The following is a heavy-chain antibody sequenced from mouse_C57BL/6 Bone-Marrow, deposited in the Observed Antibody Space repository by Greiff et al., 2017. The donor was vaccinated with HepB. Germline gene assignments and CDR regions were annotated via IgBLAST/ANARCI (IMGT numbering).Heavy chain of an antibody. D-gene: IGHD1-1*01. CDR3: ARGRNWSTTVEASGFAY. Sequence: VQLQQSGAELVRPGASVKVSCEASGFAFTNYLIEWVKQRPGQGLEWIGVISPGSGGTNYNEKFTGKGTLTADKASTTAYMQLNRLTSEDAAVYICARGRNWSTTVEASGFAYWGQGTLVTVSA. CDR2: ISPGSGGT. V-gene: IGHV1-54*01. CDR1: GFAFTNYL. J-gene: IGHJ3*01.